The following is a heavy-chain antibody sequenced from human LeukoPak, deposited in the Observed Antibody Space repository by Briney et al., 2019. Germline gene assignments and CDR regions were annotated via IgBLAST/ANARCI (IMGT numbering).Heavy chain of an antibody. J-gene: IGHJ4*02. CDR3: ARGRGSGYYSIDY. D-gene: IGHD3-22*01. CDR2: IYYSGST. V-gene: IGHV4-59*01. CDR1: GGSLRSYC. Sequence: PSETLSLTCTVSGGSLRSYCWNWVRQPPGKGLEWIGYIYYSGSTDYNPSLRSRVTISVDTSKNQFSLKLSSVTAADTAVYYCARGRGSGYYSIDYWGQGTLVTVSS.